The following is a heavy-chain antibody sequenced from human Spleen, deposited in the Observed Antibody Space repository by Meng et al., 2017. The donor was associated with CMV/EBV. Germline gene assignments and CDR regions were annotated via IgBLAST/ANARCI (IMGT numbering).Heavy chain of an antibody. V-gene: IGHV3-30*02. CDR2: IRYDGRNK. J-gene: IGHJ4*02. CDR3: AKDQLLFGGPNAYFDD. CDR1: GFTFSSYG. D-gene: IGHD3-16*01. Sequence: GESLKISCAASGFTFSSYGNHWVRQAPGKGLEWVAFIRYDGRNKYYADSVKGRFTISRDNSKNTLYLQMNSLRAEETAMYYCAKDQLLFGGPNAYFDDWGQGTLVTVS.